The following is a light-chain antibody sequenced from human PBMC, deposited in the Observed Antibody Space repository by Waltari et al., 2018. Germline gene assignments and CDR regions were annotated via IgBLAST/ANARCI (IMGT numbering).Light chain of an antibody. V-gene: IGLV2-8*01. Sequence: QSALTQPPSASGSPGQSVTISCTGTGSGGSVSWYQQLPGKAPKLLIYEVSKRPSGGPDRFSGSKAGNTASLTVSGLQAEDEGDYYCSSDAVSNNFYDFGSGTKVTVL. CDR2: EVS. J-gene: IGLJ1*01. CDR1: GSGGS. CDR3: SSDAVSNNFYD.